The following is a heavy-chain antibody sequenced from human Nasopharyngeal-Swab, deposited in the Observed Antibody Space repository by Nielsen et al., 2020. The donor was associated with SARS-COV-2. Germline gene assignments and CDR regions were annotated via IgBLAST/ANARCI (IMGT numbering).Heavy chain of an antibody. CDR3: ARQEGKYYDGRGRGMDV. V-gene: IGHV4-59*08. CDR2: IYYSGST. Sequence: SETLSLTCTVSGDSINNYYWNWIRQPPGKGLEWIGYIYYSGSTNYNPSLKSRLAISVDTSKNQFSLKLSSVTAADTAVYYRARQEGKYYDGRGRGMDVWGQGTTVTVSS. J-gene: IGHJ6*02. D-gene: IGHD3-22*01. CDR1: GDSINNYY.